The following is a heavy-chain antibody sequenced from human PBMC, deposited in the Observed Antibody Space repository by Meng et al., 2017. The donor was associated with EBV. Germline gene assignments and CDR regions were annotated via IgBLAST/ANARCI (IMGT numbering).Heavy chain of an antibody. V-gene: IGHV4-39*01. CDR2: VYYSGNS. Sequence: QLPLYQSGPGLVKPSETLSLTCTAPGDSISSRSYYWGWIRQSPGKGLEWIGNVYYSGNSYYNPSLKSRVTISVDTSKNQFCLKLISVTAADTAVYFCARVSFYDYWSGYSFNWFDPWGQGTLVTVSS. CDR1: GDSISSRSYY. CDR3: ARVSFYDYWSGYSFNWFDP. J-gene: IGHJ5*02. D-gene: IGHD3-3*01.